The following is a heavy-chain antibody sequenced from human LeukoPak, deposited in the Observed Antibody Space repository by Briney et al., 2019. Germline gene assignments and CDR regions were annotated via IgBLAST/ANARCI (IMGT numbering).Heavy chain of an antibody. V-gene: IGHV1-2*02. CDR2: ISPNSGGT. J-gene: IGHJ4*02. D-gene: IGHD3-10*01. Sequence: ASVKVCCKASGFTFGSYYYNCVRQAPGQGLEWMAWISPNSGGTNYVQKFQGRVTVTRDTSISTDYMEISGLTSDDTALYYCAREPSGSGGYDYWGQGTLVSVSS. CDR3: AREPSGSGGYDY. CDR1: GFTFGSYY.